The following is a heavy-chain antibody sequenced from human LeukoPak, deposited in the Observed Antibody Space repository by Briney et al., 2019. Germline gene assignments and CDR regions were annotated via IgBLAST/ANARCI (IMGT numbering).Heavy chain of an antibody. J-gene: IGHJ4*02. CDR3: AATVVTANGPFDY. CDR1: GGSISSYF. D-gene: IGHD2-21*02. Sequence: SETLSLTCTLSGGSISSYFCSWTRQPPGKGLEWIGYIDYTGSTNYNPSLESRLTISLDTSKNQFSLKLSSVTAADTAVYFCAATVVTANGPFDYWGQGALVAVSS. CDR2: IDYTGST. V-gene: IGHV4-59*08.